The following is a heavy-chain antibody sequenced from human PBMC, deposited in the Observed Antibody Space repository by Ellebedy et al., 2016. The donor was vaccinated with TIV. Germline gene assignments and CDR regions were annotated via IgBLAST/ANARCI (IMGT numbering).Heavy chain of an antibody. CDR2: SAYGGST. V-gene: IGHV4-59*08. Sequence: GSLRLSCAASGFTFSSYAMSWIRQSPGKGLEWIGYSAYGGSTNYNPSLKSRVTMSVDTSKNQFSMRLRSVTAADTAVYYCARLMIRGVMRWFDPWGQGTLVTVSS. CDR3: ARLMIRGVMRWFDP. D-gene: IGHD3-10*01. J-gene: IGHJ5*02. CDR1: GFTFSSYA.